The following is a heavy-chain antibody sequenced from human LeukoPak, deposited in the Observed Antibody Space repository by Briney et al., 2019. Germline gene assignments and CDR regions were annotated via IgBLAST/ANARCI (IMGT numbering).Heavy chain of an antibody. D-gene: IGHD3-10*01. CDR3: ARNMDYYGSGRD. Sequence: SETLSFTCTVSGGSISSSSYYWGWIRQPPGKGLEWIGSIYYSGSTYYNPSLKSRVTISVDTSKNQFSLKLSSVTAADTAVYYCARNMDYYGSGRDWGQGTLVTVSS. J-gene: IGHJ4*02. V-gene: IGHV4-39*07. CDR1: GGSISSSSYY. CDR2: IYYSGST.